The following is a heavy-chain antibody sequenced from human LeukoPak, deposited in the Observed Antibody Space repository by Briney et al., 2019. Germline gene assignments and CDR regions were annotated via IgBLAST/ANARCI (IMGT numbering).Heavy chain of an antibody. J-gene: IGHJ4*02. CDR2: IRSKANSYAT. V-gene: IGHV3-73*01. CDR3: IAVAGQFDY. D-gene: IGHD6-19*01. CDR1: GFAFSGSA. Sequence: PGGSLRLSCAASGFAFSGSAMHWVRQASGKGLERVGRIRSKANSYATAYAASVKGRFTISRDDSKNTAYLQMNSLKTEDTAVYYCIAVAGQFDYWGQGTLVTVSS.